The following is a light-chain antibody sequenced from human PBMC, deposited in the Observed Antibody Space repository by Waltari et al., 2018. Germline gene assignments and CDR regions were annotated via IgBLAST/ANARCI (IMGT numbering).Light chain of an antibody. V-gene: IGLV1-44*01. CDR1: SSNSGSNT. CDR3: AAWDDSLNGLYV. Sequence: QSVLTQPPSASGTPGQRGTSSCSGSSSNSGSNTVNWYQQLPGTAPKLPIYSNNQRPSGVPDRFSGSKSGTSASLAISGLQSEDEADYYCAAWDDSLNGLYVFGTGTKVTVL. CDR2: SNN. J-gene: IGLJ1*01.